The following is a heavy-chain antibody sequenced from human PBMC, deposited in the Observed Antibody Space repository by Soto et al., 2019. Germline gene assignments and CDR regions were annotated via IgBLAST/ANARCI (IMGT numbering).Heavy chain of an antibody. Sequence: GGSLRLSCAVSGFTFDDCAMHWVRQPPGKGLEWVSSISWNGADIGYADSVKGRFTVSRDNAQNTLFLQMNSLRPDDTATYYCAKDMGGGSAFHPGYFMDVWGKGTTVTVSS. CDR2: ISWNGADI. J-gene: IGHJ6*03. V-gene: IGHV3-9*01. D-gene: IGHD3-16*01. CDR3: AKDMGGGSAFHPGYFMDV. CDR1: GFTFDDCA.